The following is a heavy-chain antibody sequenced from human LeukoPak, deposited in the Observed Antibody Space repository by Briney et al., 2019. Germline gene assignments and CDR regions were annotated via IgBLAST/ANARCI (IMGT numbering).Heavy chain of an antibody. J-gene: IGHJ5*02. CDR1: GFTVSSHY. CDR3: ARVKPGGSSTSFDP. D-gene: IGHD2-15*01. V-gene: IGHV3-53*01. Sequence: AGGSLRLSCAASGFTVSSHYMSWVRQAPGKGLEWVSVIYSGGSTYYADSVKGRFTISRDNSKNTLYLQMNSLRAEDTAVYYCARVKPGGSSTSFDPWGQGTLVTVSS. CDR2: IYSGGST.